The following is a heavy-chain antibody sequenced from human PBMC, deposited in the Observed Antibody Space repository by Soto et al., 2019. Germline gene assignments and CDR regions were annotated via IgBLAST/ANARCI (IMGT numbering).Heavy chain of an antibody. CDR3: ARVSYCSSTSCYSKFDY. J-gene: IGHJ4*02. D-gene: IGHD2-2*01. V-gene: IGHV1-46*03. Sequence: ASVKVSCKASGYTFTSYYMHWVRQAPGQGLEWMGIINPSGGSTSYAQKFQGRVTMTRDTSTSTVYMELSSLRSEGTAVYYCARVSYCSSTSCYSKFDYWGQGTLGTVSS. CDR2: INPSGGST. CDR1: GYTFTSYY.